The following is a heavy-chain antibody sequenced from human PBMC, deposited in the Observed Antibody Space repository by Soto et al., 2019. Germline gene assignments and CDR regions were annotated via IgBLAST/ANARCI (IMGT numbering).Heavy chain of an antibody. V-gene: IGHV4-59*12. CDR1: GGSISSYY. D-gene: IGHD6-6*01. CDR2: IYYSGST. CDR3: AKDRSGSSSPYYYMDV. J-gene: IGHJ6*03. Sequence: SETLSLTCTVSGGSISSYYWSWIRQPPGKGLEWIGYIYYSGSTNYNPSLKSRVTISVDTSKNQFSLKLSSVTAADTAVYYCAKDRSGSSSPYYYMDVWGKGTTVTVSS.